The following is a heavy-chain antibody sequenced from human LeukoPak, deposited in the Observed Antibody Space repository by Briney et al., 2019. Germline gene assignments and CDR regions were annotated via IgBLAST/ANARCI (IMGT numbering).Heavy chain of an antibody. CDR1: GFTFSSYA. J-gene: IGHJ4*02. Sequence: GGPLRLSCAASGFTFSSYAMSWVRQAPGKGLEWVANINQDGSEKYYVDSVKGRFTISRDNSKSSLYLQMNSLRAEDTAIYYCAKTYYYSSGNFWGQGTLVTGSS. CDR3: AKTYYYSSGNF. CDR2: INQDGSEK. V-gene: IGHV3-7*01. D-gene: IGHD3-10*01.